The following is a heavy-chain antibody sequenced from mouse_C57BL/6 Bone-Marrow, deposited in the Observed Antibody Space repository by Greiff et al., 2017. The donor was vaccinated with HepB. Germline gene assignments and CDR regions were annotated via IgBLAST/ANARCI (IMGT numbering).Heavy chain of an antibody. CDR1: GFNIKDDY. J-gene: IGHJ2*01. CDR2: IDPENGDT. D-gene: IGHD2-12*01. V-gene: IGHV14-4*01. CDR3: TGETTFFDY. Sequence: EVKVEESGAELVRPGASVKLSCTASGFNIKDDYMHWVKQRPEQGLEWIGWIDPENGDTEYASKFQGKATITADTSSNTAYLQLSSLTSEDTAVYYCTGETTFFDYWGQGTTLTVSS.